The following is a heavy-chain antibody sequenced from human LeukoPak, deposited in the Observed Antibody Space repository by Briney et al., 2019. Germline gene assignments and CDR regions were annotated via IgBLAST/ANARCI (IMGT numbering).Heavy chain of an antibody. Sequence: SETLSLTCTVSGGSISSGGYYWSWIRQHPGKGLEWIGYIYYSGSTYYNPSLKSRVTISVDTSKNQFSLKLSSVTAADTAVYYCARDSCSSTSCYGGAYYFDYWGQGTLVTVSS. V-gene: IGHV4-31*03. J-gene: IGHJ4*02. CDR2: IYYSGST. CDR3: ARDSCSSTSCYGGAYYFDY. CDR1: GGSISSGGYY. D-gene: IGHD2-2*01.